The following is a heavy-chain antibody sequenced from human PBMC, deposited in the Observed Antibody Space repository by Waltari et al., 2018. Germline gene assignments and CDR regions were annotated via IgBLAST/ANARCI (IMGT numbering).Heavy chain of an antibody. CDR2: INAGNGNT. V-gene: IGHV1-3*01. J-gene: IGHJ4*02. CDR3: ATYTVTTGY. CDR1: GYTFTSYA. Sequence: QVQLVQSGAEVKKPGASGKVSCKASGYTFTSYAMHWVHQAPGQRLEWMGWINAGNGNTKNSQKFQGRVTITRDTSASTAYMERSSLRCEDTAVYYCATYTVTTGYWGQGTLVTVSS. D-gene: IGHD4-17*01.